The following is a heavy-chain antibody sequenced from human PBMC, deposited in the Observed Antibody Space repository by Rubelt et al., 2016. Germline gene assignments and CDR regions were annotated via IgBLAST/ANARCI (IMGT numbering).Heavy chain of an antibody. Sequence: QVQLVQSGAEVKKPGSSVKVSCKASGGTFSSYAISWVRQAPGQGLEWVGRIIAILGIANYAQKCQGRVTITTAKSPSPASMERSSLRSEDTAVYYCARDIIHDRITHNDVWGQGTTVTVSS. CDR1: GGTFSSYA. CDR3: ARDIIHDRITHNDV. J-gene: IGHJ6*02. D-gene: IGHD3-3*01. V-gene: IGHV1-69*04. CDR2: IIAILGIA.